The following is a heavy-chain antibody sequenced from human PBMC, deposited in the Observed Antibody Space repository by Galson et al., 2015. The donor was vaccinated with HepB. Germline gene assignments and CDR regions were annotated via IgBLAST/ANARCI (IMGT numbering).Heavy chain of an antibody. CDR3: TLWFGELGSIDYYGMDV. CDR1: GFTFSSYA. Sequence: SLRLSCAASGFTFSSYAMHWVRQAPGKGLEWVAVISYDGSNKYYADSVKGRFTISRDNSKNTLYLQMNSLRAEDTAVYYPTLWFGELGSIDYYGMDVWGQGTTVTVSS. CDR2: ISYDGSNK. J-gene: IGHJ6*02. D-gene: IGHD3-10*01. V-gene: IGHV3-30-3*01.